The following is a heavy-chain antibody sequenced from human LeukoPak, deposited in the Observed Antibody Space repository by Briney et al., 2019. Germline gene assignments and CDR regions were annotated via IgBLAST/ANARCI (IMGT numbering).Heavy chain of an antibody. J-gene: IGHJ4*02. V-gene: IGHV1-8*03. CDR2: MNPNSGNT. Sequence: ASVKVSCKASGYTFTSYDINWVRQATGQGLEWMGWMNPNSGNTGYAQKFQGRVTITRNTSISTAYMELSSLRSEDTAVYHCARGGVGRSTIFGVVIRGFFDYWGQGTLVTVSS. D-gene: IGHD3-3*01. CDR1: GYTFTSYD. CDR3: ARGGVGRSTIFGVVIRGFFDY.